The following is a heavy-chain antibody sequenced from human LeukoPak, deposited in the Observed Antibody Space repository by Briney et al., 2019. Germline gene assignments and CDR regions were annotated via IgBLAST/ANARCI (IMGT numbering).Heavy chain of an antibody. D-gene: IGHD6-19*01. CDR3: AKDRSTGWYAGFDF. V-gene: IGHV3-30*02. CDR1: GFTFSTYG. CDR2: ISYDGIYK. Sequence: GGSLRLSCASSGFTFSTYGMHWVRQAPGKGLEWVAYISYDGIYKNYTDSVKGRFTIARDNSKTTLYLQMISLRPEDSAVYFCAKDRSTGWYAGFDFWGQGTLVTVSS. J-gene: IGHJ5*01.